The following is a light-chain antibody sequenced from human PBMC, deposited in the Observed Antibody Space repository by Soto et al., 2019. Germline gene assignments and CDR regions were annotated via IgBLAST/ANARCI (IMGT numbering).Light chain of an antibody. J-gene: IGLJ2*01. CDR3: QAWDSSTVV. V-gene: IGLV3-1*01. CDR1: KLGDKY. Sequence: SSELTQPPSVSVSPGQTASITCSGDKLGDKYACWYQQKPGQSPVLVIYQDSKRRSGIPERFSGSNSGNTATLTISGTQAMDEADYYCQAWDSSTVVFGGGTKLTVL. CDR2: QDS.